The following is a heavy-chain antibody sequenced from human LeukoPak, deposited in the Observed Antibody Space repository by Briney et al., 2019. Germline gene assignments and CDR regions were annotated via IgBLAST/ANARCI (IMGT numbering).Heavy chain of an antibody. CDR1: GGSISSYY. J-gene: IGHJ4*02. CDR2: IYYSGST. Sequence: SETLSLTCTVSGGSISSYYWSWIRQPPGKGLEWIGYIYYSGSTNYNPSLKSRVTMSVDTSKNQFSLKLSSVTAADTAVYYCARDGGYGDPYYFDYWGQGTLVTVSS. CDR3: ARDGGYGDPYYFDY. V-gene: IGHV4-59*12. D-gene: IGHD4-17*01.